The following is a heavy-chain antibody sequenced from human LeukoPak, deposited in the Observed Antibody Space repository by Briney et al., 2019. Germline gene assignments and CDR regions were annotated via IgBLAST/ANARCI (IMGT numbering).Heavy chain of an antibody. D-gene: IGHD1-1*01. CDR2: ISGSGGST. J-gene: IGHJ6*03. CDR3: AKYDRPYYYYYYMDV. Sequence: GGSLRLSCAASGFTFSSYEMNWVRQAPGKGLEWVSAISGSGGSTYYADSAKGRFTISRDNSKNTLYLQMNSLRAEDTAVYYCAKYDRPYYYYYYMDVWGKGTTVTVSS. CDR1: GFTFSSYE. V-gene: IGHV3-23*01.